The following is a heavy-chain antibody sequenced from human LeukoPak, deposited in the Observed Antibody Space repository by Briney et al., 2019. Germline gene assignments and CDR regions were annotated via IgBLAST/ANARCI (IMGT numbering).Heavy chain of an antibody. D-gene: IGHD3-10*01. CDR3: ARGKPGSGSWWFDL. CDR2: ILNVGSKK. Sequence: PGGPLRLSSAASGFPLISYSMPWVRHAQGKGREWVAVILNVGSKKYYADSVKGRFTISRDNSKNALYLQMNSLRDEDTAVYYCARGKPGSGSWWFDLWGQGTLDSVSS. CDR1: GFPLISYS. V-gene: IGHV3-30-3*01. J-gene: IGHJ5*02.